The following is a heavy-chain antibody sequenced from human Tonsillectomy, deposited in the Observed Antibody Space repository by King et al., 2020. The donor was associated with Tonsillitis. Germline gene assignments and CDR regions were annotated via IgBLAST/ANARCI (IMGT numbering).Heavy chain of an antibody. J-gene: IGHJ6*03. CDR2: IDPSDSHT. Sequence: VQLVESGAEVKKPGESLRISCKGSGYKFTNYRITWVRQMPGKGLEWMATIDPSDSHTNYSPSFHGHVTISVDRSISTVYLQWSSLEASDTAMYYCARPNYCYLDVWGKGTTVTVSS. CDR1: GYKFTNYR. V-gene: IGHV5-10-1*03. CDR3: ARPNYCYLDV.